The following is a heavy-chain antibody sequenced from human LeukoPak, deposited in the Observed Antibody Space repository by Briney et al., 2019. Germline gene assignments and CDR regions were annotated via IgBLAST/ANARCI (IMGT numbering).Heavy chain of an antibody. CDR3: ARDGEMATIENYFAY. CDR2: IYYSGST. V-gene: IGHV4-39*07. Sequence: PSETLSLTCTVSGGSISSNHYYWGWIRQPPGKGLEWIGSIYYSGSTHYNPSLESRVTISVDTSKNQFSLKLSSVTAADTAVYYCARDGEMATIENYFAYWGQGTLVTVSS. D-gene: IGHD5-24*01. J-gene: IGHJ4*02. CDR1: GGSISSNHYY.